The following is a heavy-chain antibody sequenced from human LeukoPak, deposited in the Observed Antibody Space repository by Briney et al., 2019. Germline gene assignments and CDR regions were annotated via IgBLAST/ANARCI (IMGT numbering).Heavy chain of an antibody. J-gene: IGHJ4*02. CDR3: ASTYYDFDY. CDR2: IIPIFGTA. Sequence: SVKVSCTASGGTFSSYAISWVRQAPGQGLEWMGEIIPIFGTANYAQKFQGRVAITADESTSTAYMELSSLRSEDTAVYYCASTYYDFDYWGQGTLVTVSS. V-gene: IGHV1-69*13. CDR1: GGTFSSYA. D-gene: IGHD3-3*01.